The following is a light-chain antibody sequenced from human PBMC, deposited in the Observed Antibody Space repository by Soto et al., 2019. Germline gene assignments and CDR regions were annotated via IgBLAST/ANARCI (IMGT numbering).Light chain of an antibody. V-gene: IGLV8-61*01. CDR2: NTN. CDR3: VLYMGGGISV. CDR1: SGSFATSYY. Sequence: QTVVTQEPSFSVSPGGTVTLTCGLSSGSFATSYYPSWYQQTPGQAPRTLISNTNTRPSGVPDRFSGSILGNKAALIITGAQADDESDYYCVLYMGGGISVFGGVTKLTVL. J-gene: IGLJ2*01.